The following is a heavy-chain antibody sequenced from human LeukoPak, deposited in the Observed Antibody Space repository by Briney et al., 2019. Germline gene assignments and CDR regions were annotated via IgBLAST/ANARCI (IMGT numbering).Heavy chain of an antibody. D-gene: IGHD3-10*01. CDR2: IDPSGGST. J-gene: IGHJ5*02. CDR3: ARDPDGDYYGSGSWFDP. CDR1: GYTFTSYY. Sequence: ASVMVSCKASGYTFTSYYMHWVRQAPGQGLEWMGIIDPSGGSTSYAQKFQGRVTMTRDTSTSTVYMELSSLRSEDTAVYYCARDPDGDYYGSGSWFDPWGQGTLVTVSS. V-gene: IGHV1-46*01.